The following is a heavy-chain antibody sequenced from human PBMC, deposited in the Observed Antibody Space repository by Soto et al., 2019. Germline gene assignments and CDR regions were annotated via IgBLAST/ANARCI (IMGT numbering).Heavy chain of an antibody. CDR2: IYWNDDQ. CDR3: THRSPAYGHDF. CDR1: DFSLTTRGVG. V-gene: IGHV2-5*01. J-gene: IGHJ4*02. Sequence: GSGPTLVNPTQTLTLTCNFSDFSLTTRGVGVGWIRQPPGKALERVALIYWNDDQRYNPSLKSRLTVTKDTSKNHVVLTMTNVDPLDTATYYCTHRSPAYGHDFWGPGTLVTVSS. D-gene: IGHD3-10*01.